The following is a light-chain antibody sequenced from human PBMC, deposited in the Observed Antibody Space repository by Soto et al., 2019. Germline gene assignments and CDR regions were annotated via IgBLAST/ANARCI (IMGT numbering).Light chain of an antibody. CDR2: AAS. J-gene: IGKJ1*01. CDR1: QGISNY. Sequence: DIQMTQSPSSLSASVRDRVTITCRASQGISNYLAWYQQKPGKVPKLLIYAASTLQSGVQSRFSGSGSGTDVTLHISILQPEDVATYYCQKYDSAPWTFGQGTKVEIK. CDR3: QKYDSAPWT. V-gene: IGKV1-27*01.